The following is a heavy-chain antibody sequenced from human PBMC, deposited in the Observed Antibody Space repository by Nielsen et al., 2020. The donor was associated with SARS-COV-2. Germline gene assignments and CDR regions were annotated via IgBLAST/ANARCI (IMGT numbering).Heavy chain of an antibody. Sequence: KVSCKCSGYSFTSYWIGWVRQMPGKGLEWMGIIYPGDSDTRYSPSFQGQVTISADKSISTAYLQWSSLKASDTAMYYCARLVCNSCPFDYWGQGTLVTVSS. CDR2: IYPGDSDT. D-gene: IGHD2-2*01. J-gene: IGHJ4*02. CDR3: ARLVCNSCPFDY. V-gene: IGHV5-51*01. CDR1: GYSFTSYW.